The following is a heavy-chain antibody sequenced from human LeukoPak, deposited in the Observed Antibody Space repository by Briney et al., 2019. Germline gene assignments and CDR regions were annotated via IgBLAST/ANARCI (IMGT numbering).Heavy chain of an antibody. D-gene: IGHD2-2*01. CDR1: GGSFSGYY. J-gene: IGHJ4*02. CDR2: INHSRST. V-gene: IGHV4-34*01. Sequence: SETLSLTCAVYGGSFSGYYWSWIRQPPGKGLEWIGEINHSRSTNYNPSLKSRVTISVDTSKNQFSLKLSSVTAADTAVYYCARGQLDDYWGQGTLVTVSS. CDR3: ARGQLDDY.